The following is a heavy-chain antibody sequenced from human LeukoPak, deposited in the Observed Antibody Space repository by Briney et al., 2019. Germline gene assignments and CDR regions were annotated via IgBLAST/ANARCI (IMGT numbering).Heavy chain of an antibody. D-gene: IGHD3-9*01. CDR3: ARTYYDILTGYQQPDDY. V-gene: IGHV4-39*01. J-gene: IGHJ4*02. CDR2: IYYSGST. CDR1: GGSISSSSYY. Sequence: AETLSLTCTVSGGSISSSSYYWGWIRQPPGKGLEWIGSIYYSGSTYCNPSLKSRVTISVDTSKNQFSLKLSSVTAADKAVYYCARTYYDILTGYQQPDDYWGQGTLVTVSS.